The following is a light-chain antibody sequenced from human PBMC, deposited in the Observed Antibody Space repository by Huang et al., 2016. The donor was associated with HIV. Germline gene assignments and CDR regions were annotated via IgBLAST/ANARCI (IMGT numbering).Light chain of an antibody. CDR3: QQYNDWPRT. Sequence: EIVMTQSPASLSVSPGERATFSCGASQSVSSGLAWYQLKPGQAPRLLIHGASIGATDIPARFSGSGSGTDFTLTISGLQSEDFAVYFCQQYNDWPRTFGQGTKVEIK. CDR2: GAS. CDR1: QSVSSG. V-gene: IGKV3-15*01. J-gene: IGKJ1*01.